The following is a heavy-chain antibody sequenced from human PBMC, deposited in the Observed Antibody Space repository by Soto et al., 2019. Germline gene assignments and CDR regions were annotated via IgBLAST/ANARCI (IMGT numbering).Heavy chain of an antibody. CDR3: ARGRCSSTSCYRGWFDP. CDR1: GGTFSSYT. V-gene: IGHV1-69*02. CDR2: IIPILGIA. D-gene: IGHD2-2*01. J-gene: IGHJ5*02. Sequence: SVKVSCKASGGTFSSYTISWVRPDPGQGLEWMGRIIPILGIANYAQKFQGRVTITADKSTSTAYMELSSLRSEDTAVYYCARGRCSSTSCYRGWFDPWGQGTLVTVSS.